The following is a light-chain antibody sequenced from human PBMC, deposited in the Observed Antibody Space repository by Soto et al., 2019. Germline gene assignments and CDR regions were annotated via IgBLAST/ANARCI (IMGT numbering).Light chain of an antibody. CDR2: DTS. CDR3: HQRSNWPWT. V-gene: IGKV3-11*01. CDR1: QSVVSS. Sequence: EIVLTQSPATLSLSPGERVTLSCRASQSVVSSLAWYQQKPGQAPRLLIYDTSNRATGIPARFSGSGSGTDFTLTISSLEPEDFAIYYCHQRSNWPWTFGQGTKVELK. J-gene: IGKJ1*01.